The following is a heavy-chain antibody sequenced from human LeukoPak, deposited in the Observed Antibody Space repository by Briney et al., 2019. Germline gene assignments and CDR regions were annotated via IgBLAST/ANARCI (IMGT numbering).Heavy chain of an antibody. CDR2: INHSGST. Sequence: SETLSLTCAVYGGSFSGYYWSWIRQPPGKGLEWIGEINHSGSTNYNPSLKSRVTISVDTSKNQFSLKLSSVTAADTAVYYCARDSMVRGVSLWGQGTLVTVSS. CDR1: GGSFSGYY. J-gene: IGHJ4*02. CDR3: ARDSMVRGVSL. D-gene: IGHD3-10*01. V-gene: IGHV4-34*01.